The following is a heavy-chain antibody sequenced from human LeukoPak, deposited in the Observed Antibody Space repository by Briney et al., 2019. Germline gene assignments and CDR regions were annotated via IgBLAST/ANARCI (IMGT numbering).Heavy chain of an antibody. CDR1: GFTFSNAW. D-gene: IGHD3-10*01. V-gene: IGHV3-15*01. CDR3: TTDIYRLWFFDY. Sequence: GGSLRLSCAASGFTFSNAWMSWVRQAPGKGLEWVGRIKSKTDGGTTDYAAPAKGRFTISRDDSKNTLYLQMNSLKTGDTAVYYCTTDIYRLWFFDYWGQGTLVTVSS. CDR2: IKSKTDGGTT. J-gene: IGHJ4*02.